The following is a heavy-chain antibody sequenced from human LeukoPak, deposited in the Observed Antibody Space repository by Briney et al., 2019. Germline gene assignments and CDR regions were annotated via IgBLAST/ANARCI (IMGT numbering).Heavy chain of an antibody. CDR2: ISGSGGST. Sequence: PGGSLRLSCAASGFTFSSYAMSWVRQAPGKGLEWVSAISGSGGSTYYADSVKGRFTISRDNSKNTLYLQMNSLRAEDTAIYYFAKWSPLLDSPGCLGGGCNAFDIWGQGTMVTVSS. CDR3: AKWSPLLDSPGCLGGGCNAFDI. CDR1: GFTFSSYA. V-gene: IGHV3-23*01. D-gene: IGHD2-2*01. J-gene: IGHJ3*02.